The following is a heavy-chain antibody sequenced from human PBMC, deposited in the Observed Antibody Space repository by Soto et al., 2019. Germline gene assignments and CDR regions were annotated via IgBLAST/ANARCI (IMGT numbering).Heavy chain of an antibody. CDR1: GFTFSSYS. CDR2: ISSSSSYI. CDR3: ARDAPFAVGAARHFDY. V-gene: IGHV3-21*01. D-gene: IGHD6-6*01. Sequence: GGSLRLSCAASGFTFSSYSMNWVRQAPGKGLEWVSSISSSSSYIYYADSVKGRFTISRDNAKNSLYLQMNSLRAEDTAVYYCARDAPFAVGAARHFDYWGQGTLVTVSS. J-gene: IGHJ4*02.